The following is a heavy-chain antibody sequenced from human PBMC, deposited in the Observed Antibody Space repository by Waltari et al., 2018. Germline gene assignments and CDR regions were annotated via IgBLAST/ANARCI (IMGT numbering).Heavy chain of an antibody. CDR2: IYYSGST. D-gene: IGHD5-12*01. CDR1: GGSIRRGCYY. V-gene: IGHV4-39*01. Sequence: QLRLQESGPGLVKPSETLSLTCPVSGGSIRRGCYYWGWIRQSPGKGLEWIGSIYYSGSTYYNPTLESRVTISGDTSKNEFSLKLSSVTAADTAVYYCARHWKRSGYRFDPWGQGTLVTVSS. CDR3: ARHWKRSGYRFDP. J-gene: IGHJ5*02.